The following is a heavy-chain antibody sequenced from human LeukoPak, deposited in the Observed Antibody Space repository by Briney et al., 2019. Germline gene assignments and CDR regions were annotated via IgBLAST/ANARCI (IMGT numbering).Heavy chain of an antibody. D-gene: IGHD3-16*02. J-gene: IGHJ5*02. V-gene: IGHV4-30-2*01. CDR2: IHHSGST. CDR3: ARFSFVTSSFVTSDP. Sequence: KPSETLSLTCAVSGGSISNGGYSWNWIRQPPGKGLEWIGYIHHSGSTSYNPSLKSRVTISVDRSKNQFSLKLSSVTAADTAVYYCARFSFVTSSFVTSDPWGQGTLVTVSS. CDR1: GGSISNGGYS.